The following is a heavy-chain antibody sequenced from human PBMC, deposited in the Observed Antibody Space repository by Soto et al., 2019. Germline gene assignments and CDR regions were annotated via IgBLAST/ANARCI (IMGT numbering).Heavy chain of an antibody. CDR1: GFTFSGYW. J-gene: IGHJ4*02. D-gene: IGHD5-12*01. V-gene: IGHV3-7*03. Sequence: PGGSLRLSCAASGFTFSGYWMSWVRQAPGKGLEWVANIKEDGSEKNYVDSVRGRFTISRDNAMNSLYLEMNSLRAEDTAVYYCARSGSETDFWGQGTLVTVSS. CDR2: IKEDGSEK. CDR3: ARSGSETDF.